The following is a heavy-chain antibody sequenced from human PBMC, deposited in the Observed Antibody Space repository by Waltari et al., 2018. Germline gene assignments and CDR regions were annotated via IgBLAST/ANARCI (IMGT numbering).Heavy chain of an antibody. CDR3: ARERGYGYNLEGYYFDY. V-gene: IGHV4-59*12. Sequence: QVQLQESGPGLVKPSETLSLTCTVSGGAISSYSWSWIRQPPGKGLEWIGNTYYRGSTHYNPSLKSRVTTSVDTSKNQFSRKLSSVTAADTAVYYCARERGYGYNLEGYYFDYWGQGTLVTVSS. CDR1: GGAISSYS. J-gene: IGHJ4*02. CDR2: TYYRGST. D-gene: IGHD5-12*01.